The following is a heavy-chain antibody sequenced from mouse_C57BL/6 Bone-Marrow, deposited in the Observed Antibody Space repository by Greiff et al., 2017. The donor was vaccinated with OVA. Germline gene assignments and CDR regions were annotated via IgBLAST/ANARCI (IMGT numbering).Heavy chain of an antibody. D-gene: IGHD1-1*01. CDR3: ARSPYYYGTLYYFDY. CDR1: GYTFTSYW. CDR2: IYPSDSET. V-gene: IGHV1-61*01. Sequence: VQLQQPGAELVRPGSSVKLSCKASGYTFTSYWMDWVKQRPGQGLEWIGNIYPSDSETHYNQKFKDKATLTVDKSSSTAYMQLSSLTSEDSAVYYFARSPYYYGTLYYFDYWGQGTTLTVSS. J-gene: IGHJ2*01.